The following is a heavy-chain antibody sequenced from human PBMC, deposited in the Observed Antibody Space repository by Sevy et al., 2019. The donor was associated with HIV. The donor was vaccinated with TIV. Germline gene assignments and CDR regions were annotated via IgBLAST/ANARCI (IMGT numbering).Heavy chain of an antibody. CDR1: GFTFSGSA. CDR3: TRDYYDSSGNDAFDI. V-gene: IGHV3-73*01. Sequence: GGSLRLSRAASGFTFSGSAMHWVRQASGKGLEWVGRIRSKVNSYATAYAASVKGRFTISRDDSKNTAYLQMNSLKTEDTAVYYCTRDYYDSSGNDAFDIWGRGTMVTVSS. J-gene: IGHJ3*02. CDR2: IRSKVNSYAT. D-gene: IGHD3-22*01.